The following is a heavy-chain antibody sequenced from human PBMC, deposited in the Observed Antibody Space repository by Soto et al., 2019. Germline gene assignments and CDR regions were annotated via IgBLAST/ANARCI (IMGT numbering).Heavy chain of an antibody. CDR1: GFTFSSYA. J-gene: IGHJ4*02. Sequence: QVQLVESGGGVVQPGRSLRLSCAASGFTFSSYAMHWVRQAPGKGLEWVAVISYDGSNKYYADSVKGRFTISRDNSKNPLYLQMNSLRAEDTAVYYCARESVLMVYDYFDYWGQGTLVTVSS. CDR3: ARESVLMVYDYFDY. V-gene: IGHV3-30-3*01. CDR2: ISYDGSNK. D-gene: IGHD2-8*01.